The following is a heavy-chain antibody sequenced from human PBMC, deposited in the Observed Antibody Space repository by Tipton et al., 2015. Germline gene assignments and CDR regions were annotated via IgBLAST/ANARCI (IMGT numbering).Heavy chain of an antibody. V-gene: IGHV4-39*07. CDR3: AREAVARYYYGMDV. J-gene: IGHJ6*02. Sequence: SLTCNVSGGSISTSNYYWGWIRQPPGKGLEWIGSIYYSGSTYYNPSLESRVTTSVDTSKNQFSLKLSSVTAADTAVYYCAREAVARYYYGMDVWGQGTTVTVSS. CDR2: IYYSGST. D-gene: IGHD6-19*01. CDR1: GGSISTSNYY.